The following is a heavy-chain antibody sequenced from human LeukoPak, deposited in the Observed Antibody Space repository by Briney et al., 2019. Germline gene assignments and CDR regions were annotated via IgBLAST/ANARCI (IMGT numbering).Heavy chain of an antibody. J-gene: IGHJ3*02. CDR2: IKQDGSEK. D-gene: IGHD3-9*01. Sequence: PGGSLRLSCAASGFTYSHYWMRWVRQAPGKGLEWVASIKQDGSEKFYVDSVKGRFTISRDNAKNSLYLQMSSLRAEDTAVYYCASYWRYFDWLLSDIWGQGTMVTVSS. CDR1: GFTYSHYW. CDR3: ASYWRYFDWLLSDI. V-gene: IGHV3-7*05.